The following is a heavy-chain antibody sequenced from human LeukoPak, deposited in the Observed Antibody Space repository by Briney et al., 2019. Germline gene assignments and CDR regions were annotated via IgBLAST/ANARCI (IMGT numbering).Heavy chain of an antibody. CDR3: ARELFGGWRGGGFDY. CDR2: IYSGGST. Sequence: GGSLRLSCAASGFTVSSNYMSWVRLAPGKGLEWVSVIYSGGSTYYADSVKGRFTISRDNSKNTLYLQMNSLRAEDTAVYYCARELFGGWRGGGFDYWGQGTLVTVSS. D-gene: IGHD6-19*01. V-gene: IGHV3-53*01. J-gene: IGHJ4*02. CDR1: GFTVSSNY.